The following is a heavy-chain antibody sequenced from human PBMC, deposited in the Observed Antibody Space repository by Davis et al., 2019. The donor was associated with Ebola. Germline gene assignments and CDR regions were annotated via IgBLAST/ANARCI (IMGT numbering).Heavy chain of an antibody. J-gene: IGHJ4*02. CDR2: ISADDGDP. CDR1: GYTFIYYG. Sequence: ASVKVSCKASGYTFIYYGISWVRQAPGHGLEWMGWISADDGDPNYAGKFQGRVTMTTDTSTRTAFLEVRRLRSDDTAVYYCARVTCSGGSCFSSDYWGQGTLVTVSS. V-gene: IGHV1-18*01. D-gene: IGHD2-15*01. CDR3: ARVTCSGGSCFSSDY.